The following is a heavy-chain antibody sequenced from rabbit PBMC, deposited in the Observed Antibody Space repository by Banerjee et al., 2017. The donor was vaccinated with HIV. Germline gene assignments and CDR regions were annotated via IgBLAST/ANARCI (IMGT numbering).Heavy chain of an antibody. Sequence: QSLQESGGGLVKPEGSLTLTCTASGFDFSGNAMCWVRQAPGKGLEWIACIYTSSGSTWYASWAKGRFTISKTSSTTVTLQMTSLTAADTATHFCASPYAGYAGYGYAPYYYGMDLWGQGTLVTVS. CDR3: ASPYAGYAGYGYAPYYYGMDL. D-gene: IGHD6-1*01. CDR1: GFDFSGNA. J-gene: IGHJ6*01. V-gene: IGHV1S40*01. CDR2: IYTSSGST.